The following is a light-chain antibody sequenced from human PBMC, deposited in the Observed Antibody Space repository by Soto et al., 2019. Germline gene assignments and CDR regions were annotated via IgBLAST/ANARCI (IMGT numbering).Light chain of an antibody. J-gene: IGLJ3*02. CDR2: EVN. CDR3: SSETSSKTLL. Sequence: QSALTQPVSVSGSPGQSITISCTGTSSDVGSYNTVSWYQQHPGKVPKLLIYEVNNRPSGVSNRFSACKSGNTASLTICGLQAEDEADYYCSSETSSKTLLFGGGTKLTVL. V-gene: IGLV2-14*01. CDR1: SSDVGSYNT.